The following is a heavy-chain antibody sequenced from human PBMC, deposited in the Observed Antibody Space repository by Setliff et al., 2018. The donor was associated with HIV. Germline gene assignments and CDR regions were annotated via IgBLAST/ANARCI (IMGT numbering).Heavy chain of an antibody. CDR2: INHSGRT. V-gene: IGHV4-34*01. CDR3: AREKSIPTTWFGGYYYDY. D-gene: IGHD3-10*01. CDR1: GGSFSDYY. Sequence: SETLSLTCAVYGGSFSDYYWNWIRQPPGKGLEWIGEINHSGRTKYNPSLKSRVTMSVDTSKNQFSLNLNSVTAADTAVYYCAREKSIPTTWFGGYYYDYWGQGTLVTVSS. J-gene: IGHJ4*02.